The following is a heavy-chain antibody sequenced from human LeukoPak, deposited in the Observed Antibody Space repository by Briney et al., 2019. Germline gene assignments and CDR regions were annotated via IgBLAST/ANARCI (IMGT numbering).Heavy chain of an antibody. CDR3: ARGLGRQQLVSPFDY. CDR2: IYHSGTI. V-gene: IGHV4-38-2*02. CDR1: GYSISSGYY. J-gene: IGHJ4*02. D-gene: IGHD6-13*01. Sequence: SETLSLTCTVSGYSISSGYYWGWIRQPPGKGLEWLASIYHSGTIYYNPSLKGRVTISVDTSKNQFSLKLTSVTAADTAVYYCARGLGRQQLVSPFDYWGQGTLVTVSS.